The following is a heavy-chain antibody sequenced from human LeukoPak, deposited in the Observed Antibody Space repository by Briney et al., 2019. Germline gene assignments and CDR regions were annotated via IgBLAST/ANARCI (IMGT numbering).Heavy chain of an antibody. D-gene: IGHD2-2*01. J-gene: IGHJ4*02. CDR1: GYTFTGYY. CDR3: ARTLVPAAIEDN. Sequence: ASVKVSCKASGYTFTGYYMHWVRQAPGQGLEWMGWISAYNGNTNYAQKLQGRVTMTTDTSTSTAYMELRSLRSDDTAVYYCARTLVPAAIEDNWGQGTLVTVSS. CDR2: ISAYNGNT. V-gene: IGHV1-18*04.